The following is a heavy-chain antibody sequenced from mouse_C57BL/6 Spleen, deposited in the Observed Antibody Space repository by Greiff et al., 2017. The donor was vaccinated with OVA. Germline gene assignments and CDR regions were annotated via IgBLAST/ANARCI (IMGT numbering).Heavy chain of an antibody. Sequence: QVQLQQPGAELVKPGASVKLSCKASGYTFTSYWMQWVKQRPGQGLEWIGEIDPSDSYTNYNQKFKGKATLTVDTSSSTAYMQLSSLTSEDSAVYYCARTTIVSSYYAMDYWGQGTSVTVSS. CDR1: GYTFTSYW. D-gene: IGHD2-5*01. V-gene: IGHV1-50*01. CDR2: IDPSDSYT. CDR3: ARTTIVSSYYAMDY. J-gene: IGHJ4*01.